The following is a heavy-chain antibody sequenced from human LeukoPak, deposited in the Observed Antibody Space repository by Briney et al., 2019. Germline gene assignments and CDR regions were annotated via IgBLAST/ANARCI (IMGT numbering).Heavy chain of an antibody. Sequence: GGSLRLSCAASGFTFDHYGMHWVRQAPGKGLEWVAFIRSDGSVKYYADSVRGRFTISRDNLRNTHYLQLNSLRADDTAVYFCAKDVPVAYFDYWGQGTLVTVSS. CDR3: AKDVPVAYFDY. V-gene: IGHV3-30*02. CDR1: GFTFDHYG. J-gene: IGHJ4*02. D-gene: IGHD2-2*01. CDR2: IRSDGSVK.